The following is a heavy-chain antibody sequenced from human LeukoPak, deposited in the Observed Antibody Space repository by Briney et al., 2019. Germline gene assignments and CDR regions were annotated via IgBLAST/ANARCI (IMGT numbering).Heavy chain of an antibody. CDR1: GFTFSSYT. CDR2: ISSSSSAI. Sequence: GGSLRLSCAASGFTFSSYTMNCVRQAPGKGLEWVSSISSSSSAIYYAASVKGRFTISRDNAKNSLYLQMNSLRDEDTAVYYCARGALRYSDYWGQGTLVTVSS. D-gene: IGHD3-9*01. J-gene: IGHJ4*02. V-gene: IGHV3-48*02. CDR3: ARGALRYSDY.